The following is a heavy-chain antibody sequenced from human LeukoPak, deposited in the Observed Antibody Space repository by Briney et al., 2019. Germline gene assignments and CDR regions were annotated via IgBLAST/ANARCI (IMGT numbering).Heavy chain of an antibody. CDR2: FDPEDGET. J-gene: IGHJ4*02. CDR1: GYTLTELS. Sequence: ASVKVSCKVSGYTLTELSMHWVRQAPGKGLEWMGGFDPEDGETIYAQKFQGRVTMTEDTSTDTAYMELSSLRSEDTAVYYCATSVNVGFRSVYWGQGTLVTVFS. D-gene: IGHD3-10*01. V-gene: IGHV1-24*01. CDR3: ATSVNVGFRSVY.